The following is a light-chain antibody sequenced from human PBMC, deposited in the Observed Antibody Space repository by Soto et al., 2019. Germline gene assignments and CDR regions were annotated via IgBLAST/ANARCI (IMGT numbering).Light chain of an antibody. CDR3: QQYSNWPLT. V-gene: IGKV3-15*01. J-gene: IGKJ4*01. CDR2: LTS. CDR1: QAVNTR. Sequence: EIVLTQSPATLSSFPGDRVTLSCRASQAVNTRLAWYQHKPGQAPRLLIYLTSNRATGIPARFSGSGSGTEFTLTISSLQSEDFAVYYCQQYSNWPLTFGGGTKVDIK.